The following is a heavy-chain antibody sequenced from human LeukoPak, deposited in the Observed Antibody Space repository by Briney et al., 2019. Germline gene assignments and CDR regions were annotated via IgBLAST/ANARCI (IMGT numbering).Heavy chain of an antibody. CDR1: GGSFSGYY. CDR3: ATTVTNSYY. CDR2: LNPSGST. J-gene: IGHJ4*02. Sequence: SETLSLTCGVLGGSFSGYYRSWIRQPPGKGLEWIGELNPSGSTNYNPSLKSRVIISVDTSKNQFSLKLSSVTAADTAVYYCATTVTNSYYWGQGTLVTVSS. V-gene: IGHV4-34*01. D-gene: IGHD4-17*01.